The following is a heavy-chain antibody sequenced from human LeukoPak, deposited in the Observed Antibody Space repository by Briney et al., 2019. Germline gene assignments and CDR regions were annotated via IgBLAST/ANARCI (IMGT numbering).Heavy chain of an antibody. CDR3: AKLGTTSVTTGY. D-gene: IGHD4-17*01. Sequence: TGGSLRLSCVASGFTFSRYGMHWVRQAPGKGLEWVAVISYDGSNKYYAHSVKGRFTISRDNSKNTLYLQMNSLRGEDTAVYYCAKLGTTSVTTGYWGQGTLVTVSS. CDR2: ISYDGSNK. CDR1: GFTFSRYG. J-gene: IGHJ4*02. V-gene: IGHV3-30*18.